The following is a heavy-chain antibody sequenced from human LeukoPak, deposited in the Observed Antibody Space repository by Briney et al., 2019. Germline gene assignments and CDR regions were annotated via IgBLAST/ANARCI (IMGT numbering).Heavy chain of an antibody. CDR1: GFTFSSYA. V-gene: IGHV3-21*01. D-gene: IGHD2-21*02. CDR3: ARGYCGGDCYGD. CDR2: IDGSSSHI. J-gene: IGHJ1*01. Sequence: GGSLRLSCAASGFTFSSYAMSWVRQAPGKGLEWVSSIDGSSSHIYYADSVKGRFTISRDNTKSSLYLQMNSLRAEDMAVYYCARGYCGGDCYGDWGQGTLVTVSS.